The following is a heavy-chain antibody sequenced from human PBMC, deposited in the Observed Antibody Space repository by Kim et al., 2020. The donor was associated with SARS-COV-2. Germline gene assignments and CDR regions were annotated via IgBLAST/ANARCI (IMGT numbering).Heavy chain of an antibody. CDR2: INHSGST. CDR3: ARGRGSLGYCSSTSCPNDYYYYGMDV. V-gene: IGHV4-34*01. D-gene: IGHD2-2*01. J-gene: IGHJ6*02. Sequence: ETLSLTCAVYGGSFSGYYWSWIRQPPGKGLEWIGEINHSGSTNYNPSLKSRVTISVDTSKNQFSLKLSSVTAADTAVYYCARGRGSLGYCSSTSCPNDYYYYGMDVWGQGTTVTVSS. CDR1: GGSFSGYY.